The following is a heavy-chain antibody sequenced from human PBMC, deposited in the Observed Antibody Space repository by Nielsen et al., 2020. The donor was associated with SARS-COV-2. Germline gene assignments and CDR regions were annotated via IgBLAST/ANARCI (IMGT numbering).Heavy chain of an antibody. V-gene: IGHV3-7*01. CDR2: IKQDGTET. J-gene: IGHJ5*02. CDR3: AREHYDFWNGYGGWFDP. Sequence: GGSLRLSCAVSGFTFSTYWMTWVRQAPGKGLEWVANIKQDGTETFYVDSVRGRFTVSRDNAKNSLYLQMNSLRAEDTAVYYCAREHYDFWNGYGGWFDPWGQGTLVTVSS. CDR1: GFTFSTYW. D-gene: IGHD3-3*01.